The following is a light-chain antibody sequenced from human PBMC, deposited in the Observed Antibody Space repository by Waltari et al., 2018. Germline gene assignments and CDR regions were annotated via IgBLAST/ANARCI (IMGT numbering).Light chain of an antibody. Sequence: EIVLTQSPGTLSLSPGDRATLSCRASQRVNSNYVAWYQQKPGQAPKVLIYAASSRATGIPDRFSGRGSETDFTLTITRLEPEDFVVYYCQQYGYSPSTFGPGTTVDFK. CDR1: QRVNSNY. J-gene: IGKJ3*01. CDR2: AAS. V-gene: IGKV3-20*01. CDR3: QQYGYSPST.